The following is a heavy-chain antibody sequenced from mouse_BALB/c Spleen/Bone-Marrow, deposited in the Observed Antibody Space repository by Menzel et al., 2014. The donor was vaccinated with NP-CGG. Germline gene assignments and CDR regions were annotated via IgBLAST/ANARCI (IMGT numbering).Heavy chain of an antibody. CDR1: GFTFSSYG. CDR3: ARDYYGSSFDY. D-gene: IGHD1-1*01. CDR2: INSNGGST. Sequence: EVQLQESGGGLVQPGGSLKLSCAAPGFTFSSYGMSWVRQSPDKRLELVATINSNGGSTYYPDSVKGRFTISRDNAKNTLYLQMSSLKSEDTAMYYCARDYYGSSFDYWGQGTTLTVSS. J-gene: IGHJ2*01. V-gene: IGHV5-6-3*01.